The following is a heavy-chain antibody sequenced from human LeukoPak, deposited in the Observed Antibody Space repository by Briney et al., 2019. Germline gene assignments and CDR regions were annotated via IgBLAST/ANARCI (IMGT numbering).Heavy chain of an antibody. CDR1: GGSISSRSYY. D-gene: IGHD2-2*01. CDR3: ARLLSTYLTYFGY. J-gene: IGHJ4*02. Sequence: PSETLSLTCTVSGGSISSRSYYWGWIRQPPGKGLEWIGSIYYSGSTYYNPSLKSRVTISVDTSKNQFSLKLSSVTAADTAVYYCARLLSTYLTYFGYWGQGTLVTVSS. CDR2: IYYSGST. V-gene: IGHV4-39*01.